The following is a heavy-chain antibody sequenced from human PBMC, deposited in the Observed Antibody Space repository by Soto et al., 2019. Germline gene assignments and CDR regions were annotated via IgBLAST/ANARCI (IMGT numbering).Heavy chain of an antibody. D-gene: IGHD6-13*01. CDR3: TRDASRDSSARGWFDP. Sequence: GGSLRVSCGASGFTFRRFTMNWGRQAPGKGLEWVSTISSNSAYIYYTDALRGRFTISRDNAKNSLHLQMNSLRAEDTAVYYCTRDASRDSSARGWFDPWGPGTLVTVSS. CDR2: ISSNSAYI. J-gene: IGHJ5*02. CDR1: GFTFRRFT. V-gene: IGHV3-21*01.